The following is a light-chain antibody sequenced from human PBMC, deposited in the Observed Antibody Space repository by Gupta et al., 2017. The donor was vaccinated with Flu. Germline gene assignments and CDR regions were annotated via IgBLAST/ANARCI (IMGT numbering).Light chain of an antibody. CDR1: QSISSY. CDR2: AAS. V-gene: IGKV1-39*01. Sequence: IQMTHSPSSLSASVGDRVTITCRASQSISSYLNWYQQKPGKAPKLLIYAASSVQSGVPSRFSGSGSGTDFTLTISRLQPEDFATYYGQQSYSTPYSFGQGTKLEIK. J-gene: IGKJ2*03. CDR3: QQSYSTPYS.